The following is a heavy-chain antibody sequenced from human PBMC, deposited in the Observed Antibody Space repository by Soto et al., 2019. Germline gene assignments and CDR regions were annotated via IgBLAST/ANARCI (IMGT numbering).Heavy chain of an antibody. CDR2: MNPNSGNT. CDR3: ARLYGSGIPNYYYYYMDV. J-gene: IGHJ6*03. V-gene: IGHV1-8*01. CDR1: GYGFTSYD. D-gene: IGHD3-10*01. Sequence: ASVKVSCQAAGYGFTSYDINWVRQATGQGLEWMGWMNPNSGNTGYAQKFQGRVTMTRNTSISTAYMELSSLRSEDTAVYYCARLYGSGIPNYYYYYMDVWGKGTTVTVSS.